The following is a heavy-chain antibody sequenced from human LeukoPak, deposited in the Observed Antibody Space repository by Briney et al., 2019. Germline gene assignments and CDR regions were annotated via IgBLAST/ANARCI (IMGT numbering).Heavy chain of an antibody. Sequence: SETLSLTCAVYGGSFSGYYWSWIRQPPGKGLEWIGEINHSGSTNYNPSLKSRVTISVDTSKNQFSLKLSSVTAADTAVYYCARVTWIQLWSPGRDAFDIWGQGTMVTASS. D-gene: IGHD5-18*01. J-gene: IGHJ3*02. CDR3: ARVTWIQLWSPGRDAFDI. CDR2: INHSGST. CDR1: GGSFSGYY. V-gene: IGHV4-34*01.